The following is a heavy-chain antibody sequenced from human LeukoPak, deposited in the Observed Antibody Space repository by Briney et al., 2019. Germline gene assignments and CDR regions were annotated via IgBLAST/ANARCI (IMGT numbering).Heavy chain of an antibody. D-gene: IGHD5-18*01. Sequence: SETLSLTCTVSGGSISSYYWSWLRQPPGKGLEWIGYIYYSGSTNYNPSLKSRVTISVDTSKNQFSLKLSSVTAADTAVYYCARDGYGAASFDIWGQGTMVTVSS. V-gene: IGHV4-59*01. J-gene: IGHJ3*02. CDR1: GGSISSYY. CDR3: ARDGYGAASFDI. CDR2: IYYSGST.